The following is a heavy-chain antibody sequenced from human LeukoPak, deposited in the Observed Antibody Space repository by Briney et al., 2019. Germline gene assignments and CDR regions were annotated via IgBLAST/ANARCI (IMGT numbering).Heavy chain of an antibody. J-gene: IGHJ4*02. CDR2: IYSGGST. CDR1: GFTVSSNY. D-gene: IGHD6-19*01. CDR3: AKPPYPYLPRIAVAGTLDY. Sequence: GGSLRLSCAASGFTVSSNYMSWVRQAPGKGLEWVSVIYSGGSTYYADSVKGRFTISRDNSKNTLYLQMNSLRAEDTAVYYCAKPPYPYLPRIAVAGTLDYWGLGTLVTVSS. V-gene: IGHV3-53*01.